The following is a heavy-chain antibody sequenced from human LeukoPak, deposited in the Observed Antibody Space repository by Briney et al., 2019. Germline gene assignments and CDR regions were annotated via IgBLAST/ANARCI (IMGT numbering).Heavy chain of an antibody. CDR1: GGSISSGSYY. CDR2: IYTSGST. D-gene: IGHD1-26*01. CDR3: ARASGSYLSNYYYYGMDV. Sequence: PSQTLSLTCTVSGGSISSGSYYWSWIRQPAGKGLEWIGRIYTSGSTNYNPSLKSRVTISVDTSKNQFSLKLSSVTAADTAVYYCARASGSYLSNYYYYGMDVWGKGPRSPSPQ. V-gene: IGHV4-61*02. J-gene: IGHJ6*01.